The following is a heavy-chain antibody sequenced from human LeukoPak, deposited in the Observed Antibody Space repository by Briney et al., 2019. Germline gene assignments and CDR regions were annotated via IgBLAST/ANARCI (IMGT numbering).Heavy chain of an antibody. J-gene: IGHJ6*04. V-gene: IGHV3-30*04. Sequence: GGSLRLSCAATGFTFDNYTMHWVRQAPGKGLEWVAVISYDGSNKYYADSVKGRFTISRDNSKNTLYLQMNSLRAEDTAVYYCATAGFGPNYYYYGMDVWGKGTTVTVSS. CDR3: ATAGFGPNYYYYGMDV. CDR1: GFTFDNYT. D-gene: IGHD3-10*01. CDR2: ISYDGSNK.